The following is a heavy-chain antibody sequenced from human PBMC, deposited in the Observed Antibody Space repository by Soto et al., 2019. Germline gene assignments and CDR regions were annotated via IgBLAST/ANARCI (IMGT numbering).Heavy chain of an antibody. Sequence: ASVKVSCKASGYTFTSYAMHWVRQAPGQRLEWMGWINAGNGNTKYSQKFQGRVTITRDTSASTAYMELSSLRSEDTAVYYCARVARVLAPRPHYYYYMYFWGKGTTVTISS. D-gene: IGHD3-10*01. CDR1: GYTFTSYA. V-gene: IGHV1-3*01. CDR3: ARVARVLAPRPHYYYYMYF. CDR2: INAGNGNT. J-gene: IGHJ6*03.